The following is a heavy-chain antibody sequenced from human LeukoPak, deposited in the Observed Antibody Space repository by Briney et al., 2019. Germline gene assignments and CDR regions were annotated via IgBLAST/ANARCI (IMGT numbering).Heavy chain of an antibody. Sequence: PSETLSLTCTVSGGSISSYYWSWIRQPPGKGLEWIGYIYYSGSTNYNPSLKSRVTISVDTSKNQFSLELSSVTAADTAVYYCARGTWALLSAYYFDYWGQGTLVTVSS. J-gene: IGHJ4*02. CDR3: ARGTWALLSAYYFDY. V-gene: IGHV4-59*01. D-gene: IGHD1-26*01. CDR2: IYYSGST. CDR1: GGSISSYY.